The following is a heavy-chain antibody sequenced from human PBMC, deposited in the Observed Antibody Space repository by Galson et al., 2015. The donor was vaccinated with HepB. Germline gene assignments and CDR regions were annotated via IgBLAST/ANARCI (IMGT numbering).Heavy chain of an antibody. J-gene: IGHJ4*02. D-gene: IGHD6-19*01. V-gene: IGHV3-9*01. CDR1: GFTFDDYA. CDR2: ISWNSGSI. CDR3: AKDPLDGDSSGWYPMGYYFDY. Sequence: SLRLSCAASGFTFDDYAMHWVRQAPGKGLEWVSGISWNSGSIGYADSVKGRFTISRDNAKNSLYLQMNSLRAEDTALYYCAKDPLDGDSSGWYPMGYYFDYWGQGTLVTVSS.